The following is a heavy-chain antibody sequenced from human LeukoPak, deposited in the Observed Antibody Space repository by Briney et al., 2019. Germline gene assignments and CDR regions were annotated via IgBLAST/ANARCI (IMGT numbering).Heavy chain of an antibody. CDR3: TREVVPAAIGWFDP. Sequence: SETLSLTCTVSGGSISSGGYYWSWIRQHPGKGLEWIGYIYYSGSTYYNPSLKSRVTISVDTSKNQFSLKLSSVTAADTAVYYCTREVVPAAIGWFDPWGQGTLVTVSS. CDR1: GGSISSGGYY. J-gene: IGHJ5*02. D-gene: IGHD2-2*01. CDR2: IYYSGST. V-gene: IGHV4-31*03.